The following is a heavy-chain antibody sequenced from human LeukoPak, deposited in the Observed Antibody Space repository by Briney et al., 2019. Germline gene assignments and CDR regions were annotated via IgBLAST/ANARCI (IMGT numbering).Heavy chain of an antibody. CDR1: GGSISSGGYY. J-gene: IGHJ5*02. D-gene: IGHD1-26*01. V-gene: IGHV4-30-2*01. Sequence: PSETLSLTCTVSGGSISSGGYYWSWIRQPPGKGLEWIGYIYHSGSTYYNPSLKSRVTISVDRSKNQFSLKLSSVTAADTAVYYCARGFGSYTLGSWGQGTLVTVSS. CDR3: ARGFGSYTLGS. CDR2: IYHSGST.